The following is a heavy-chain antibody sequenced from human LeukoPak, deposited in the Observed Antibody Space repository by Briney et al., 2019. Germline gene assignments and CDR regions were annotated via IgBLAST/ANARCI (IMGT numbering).Heavy chain of an antibody. CDR2: TYYRSTWYN. CDR1: GDSVCSNSVT. Sequence: PSQTLSLTCAISGDSVCSNSVTWNWIRQSPSRGLEWLGRTYYRSTWYNDYAVSVRGRITVYPDTSKNQFSLHLNSVTPEDTAVYYCARRLTQYDCFDPWGQGILVTVSS. D-gene: IGHD2-2*01. J-gene: IGHJ5*02. V-gene: IGHV6-1*01. CDR3: ARRLTQYDCFDP.